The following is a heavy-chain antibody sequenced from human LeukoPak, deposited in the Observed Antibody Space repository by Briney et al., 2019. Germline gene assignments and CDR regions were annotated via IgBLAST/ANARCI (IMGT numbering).Heavy chain of an antibody. V-gene: IGHV3-64D*09. J-gene: IGHJ3*02. CDR3: VKLVGYYYDSSGYLHDAFDI. Sequence: GGSLRLSCSASGFXFSSYAMHWVRQAPGKGLEYVSGISSNGGSTYYADSVKGRFTISRDNSKNTLYLQMSSLRAEDTAVYYCVKLVGYYYDSSGYLHDAFDIWGQGTMVTVSS. CDR1: GFXFSSYA. CDR2: ISSNGGST. D-gene: IGHD3-22*01.